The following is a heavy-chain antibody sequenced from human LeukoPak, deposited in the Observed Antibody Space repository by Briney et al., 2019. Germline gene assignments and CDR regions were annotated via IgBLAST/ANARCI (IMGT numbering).Heavy chain of an antibody. V-gene: IGHV3-33*06. J-gene: IGHJ6*03. CDR2: IWYDGSNK. CDR3: AKPRGMAAHHYMDV. CDR1: GFTFSSYG. Sequence: PGGSLRLSCAASGFTFSSYGMHWVRQAPGKGLEWVAVIWYDGSNKYYADSAKGRFTISRDNSKNTLYLQMNSLRAEDTAVYYCAKPRGMAAHHYMDVWGKGTTVTVSS. D-gene: IGHD6-13*01.